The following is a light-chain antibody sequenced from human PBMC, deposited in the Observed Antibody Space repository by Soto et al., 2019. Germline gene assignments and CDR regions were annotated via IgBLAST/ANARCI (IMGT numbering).Light chain of an antibody. CDR1: SSNIGNNY. V-gene: IGLV1-51*01. CDR2: DNN. CDR3: ATWDGSLPGEV. J-gene: IGLJ2*01. Sequence: QSVLTQSPSVSAAPGQKVTISCSGSSSNIGNNYVSWYQQLPGTAPKLLIYDNNKRPSGTPVRFSGSKSGTSGTLDITGLQTGDEADYYCATWDGSLPGEVFGGGTQLTVL.